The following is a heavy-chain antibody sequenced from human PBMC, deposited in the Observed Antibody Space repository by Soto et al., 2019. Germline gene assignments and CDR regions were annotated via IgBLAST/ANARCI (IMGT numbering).Heavy chain of an antibody. CDR1: GYTFTGYY. D-gene: IGHD6-6*01. Sequence: ASVKVSCKASGYTFTGYYMHWVRQAPGQGLEWMGWINPNSGGTNYAQKFQGWVTMTRDTSISTAYMELSRLRSDDTAVYYCARESIAARRYYYYYGMDVWGQGTTVTVYS. CDR2: INPNSGGT. CDR3: ARESIAARRYYYYYGMDV. V-gene: IGHV1-2*04. J-gene: IGHJ6*02.